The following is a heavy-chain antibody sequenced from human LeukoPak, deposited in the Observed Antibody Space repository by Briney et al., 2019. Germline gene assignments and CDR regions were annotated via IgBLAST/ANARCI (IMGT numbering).Heavy chain of an antibody. CDR1: GGSISSSTFY. CDR3: ARVRYRLAETYIDY. V-gene: IGHV4-39*07. J-gene: IGHJ4*02. Sequence: SETLSLTCTVSGGSISSSTFYWGWIRQPPGTGLEWIGTIYYSGSTFYNPSLKSRVTVSVDTSKNQFSLKLSSVTAADTAVYYCARVRYRLAETYIDYWGQGTLVTVSS. CDR2: IYYSGST. D-gene: IGHD3-16*01.